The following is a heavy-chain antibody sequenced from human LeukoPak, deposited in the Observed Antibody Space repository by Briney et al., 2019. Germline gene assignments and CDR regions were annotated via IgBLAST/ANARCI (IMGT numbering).Heavy chain of an antibody. Sequence: ASVKVSCKASGYTFTGYYMHWVRQAPGQGLEWMGGIIPIFGTANYAQKFQGRVTITADESTSTAYMELSSLRSEDTAVYYCARDLGGPCGGDCYSQAPYAQREDDDYWGQGTLVTVSS. V-gene: IGHV1-69*13. CDR3: ARDLGGPCGGDCYSQAPYAQREDDDY. J-gene: IGHJ4*02. CDR2: IIPIFGTA. CDR1: GYTFTGYY. D-gene: IGHD2-21*02.